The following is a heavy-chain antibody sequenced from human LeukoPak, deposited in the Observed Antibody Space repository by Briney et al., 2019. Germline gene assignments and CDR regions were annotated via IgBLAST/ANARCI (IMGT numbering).Heavy chain of an antibody. Sequence: ASVKVSCKASGFTFTSYDINWVRQATGQGLEWMGWMNPNSGNTGYAQKLKGRVTMTRNTSNSTAYMELSSLRSEDTAVYYCAKRVSGRYVTLNWNEEDFWGQGTLVTVSS. CDR2: MNPNSGNT. CDR1: GFTFTSYD. CDR3: AKRVSGRYVTLNWNEEDF. D-gene: IGHD1-1*01. J-gene: IGHJ4*02. V-gene: IGHV1-8*01.